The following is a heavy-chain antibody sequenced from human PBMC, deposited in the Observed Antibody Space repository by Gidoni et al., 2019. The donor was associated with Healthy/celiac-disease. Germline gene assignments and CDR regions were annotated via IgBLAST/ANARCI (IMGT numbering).Heavy chain of an antibody. CDR3: ARVVYYYDSRGSGFDY. Sequence: EVQLVESGGGLFQPGASLRLSRSASGLTARSNYMNWVRQAPGEGLEWVSVNCSGGSTYYADSVKGRFTIYRDNTKNTLNLQRNSLIAEDTAVYDCARVVYYYDSRGSGFDYWGQGTLVTVSS. CDR1: GLTARSNY. J-gene: IGHJ4*02. V-gene: IGHV3-53*01. CDR2: NCSGGST. D-gene: IGHD3-22*01.